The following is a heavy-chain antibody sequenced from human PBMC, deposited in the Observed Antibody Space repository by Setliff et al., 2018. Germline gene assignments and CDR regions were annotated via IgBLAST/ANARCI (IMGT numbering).Heavy chain of an antibody. D-gene: IGHD2-15*01. V-gene: IGHV1-18*01. CDR3: ARDVGAYCSGRICHPGY. CDR2: ISGYNGNT. Sequence: ASVKVSCKPSGYTFISYGISWVRQAPGQELEWMGWISGYNGNTDYAQSFQGRVTMTADTSTNTAYMELKSLRSDDTAVYYCARDVGAYCSGRICHPGYWGQGTLVTVSS. CDR1: GYTFISYG. J-gene: IGHJ4*02.